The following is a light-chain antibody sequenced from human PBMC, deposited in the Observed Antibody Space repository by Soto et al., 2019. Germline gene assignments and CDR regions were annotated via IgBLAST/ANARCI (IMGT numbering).Light chain of an antibody. Sequence: IVMTQSPATLSVSPGERATLSCRASQSVSSNLALYQQKPGQAPSLLISGASSRATGIPDRFSGSGSGTDFTLTISRLEPEDFAVYYCHQYGSSPSTFGQGTKVDIK. CDR3: HQYGSSPST. V-gene: IGKV3-20*01. CDR1: QSVSSN. J-gene: IGKJ1*01. CDR2: GAS.